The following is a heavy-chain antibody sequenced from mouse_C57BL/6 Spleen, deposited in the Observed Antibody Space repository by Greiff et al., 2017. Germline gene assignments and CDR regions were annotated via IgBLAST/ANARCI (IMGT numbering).Heavy chain of an antibody. V-gene: IGHV1-64*01. Sequence: QVQLQQPGAELVKPGASVKLSCKASGYTFTSYWMHWVKQRPGQGLEWIGMIHPNSGSTNYNEKFKSKATLTVDKSSSTAYMQLSSLTSEDSAVYYCARERVLRYFDYWGQGTTLTVSS. J-gene: IGHJ2*01. D-gene: IGHD1-1*01. CDR1: GYTFTSYW. CDR2: IHPNSGST. CDR3: ARERVLRYFDY.